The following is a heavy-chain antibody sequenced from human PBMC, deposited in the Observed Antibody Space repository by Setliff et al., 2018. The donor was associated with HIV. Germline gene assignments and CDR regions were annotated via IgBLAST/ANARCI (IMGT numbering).Heavy chain of an antibody. D-gene: IGHD3-3*01. J-gene: IGHJ3*02. CDR2: ISYSGNT. CDR3: ARQSGYTRGWDIFGVVAGSFDI. CDR1: GGSISSRSYY. Sequence: PSETLSLTCSVSGGSISSRSYYWGWIRQHPGKGLEWIGTISYSGNTYYRPSLKSRVTISVDTSKNQFSLRLNSVTAADTAVYYCARQSGYTRGWDIFGVVAGSFDIWGLGTMVTVSS. V-gene: IGHV4-39*01.